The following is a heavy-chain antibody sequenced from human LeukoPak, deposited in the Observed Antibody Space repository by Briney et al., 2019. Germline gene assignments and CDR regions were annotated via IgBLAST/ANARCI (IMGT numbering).Heavy chain of an antibody. J-gene: IGHJ3*02. CDR2: IKQDGSEK. D-gene: IGHD1-14*01. CDR3: ARDGRNAFDI. Sequence: GGSLRLSCEASGFTSISYWMSWVRQAPGKGLEWVANIKQDGSEKYYVDSVKGRFTISRDNAKNSLYLQMNSLRAEDTAVYYCARDGRNAFDIWGQGTMVTVSS. CDR1: GFTSISYW. V-gene: IGHV3-7*03.